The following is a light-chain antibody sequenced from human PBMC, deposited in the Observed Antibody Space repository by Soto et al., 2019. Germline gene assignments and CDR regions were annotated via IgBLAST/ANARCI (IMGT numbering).Light chain of an antibody. Sequence: QSVLTQPPSVSGAPGQRVTISCTGSTSDIGAGYDVHWYQQLPGVAPKLLIYGNNKRPSGVPDRFSGSRSDTSASLAITGLQAEDEADYYCQTYDSSLRGYVFGTGTKLTVL. V-gene: IGLV1-40*01. CDR3: QTYDSSLRGYV. CDR1: TSDIGAGYD. CDR2: GNN. J-gene: IGLJ6*01.